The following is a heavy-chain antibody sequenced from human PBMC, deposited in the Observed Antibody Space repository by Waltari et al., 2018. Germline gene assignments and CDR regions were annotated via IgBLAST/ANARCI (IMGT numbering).Heavy chain of an antibody. CDR1: GFSLNTYGMR. J-gene: IGHJ2*01. CDR3: ARLLGPAAHWYFDL. V-gene: IGHV2-70*04. D-gene: IGHD1-26*01. Sequence: QVTLEESGPALVKPTQTLTLTCSVSGFSLNTYGMRVTWIRQPPGKALEWLARIDWDDEKFYNRSLESRLTISKDSSKNQVVLIVANVDPTDTATYYCARLLGPAAHWYFDLWGRGTLVTVSS. CDR2: IDWDDEK.